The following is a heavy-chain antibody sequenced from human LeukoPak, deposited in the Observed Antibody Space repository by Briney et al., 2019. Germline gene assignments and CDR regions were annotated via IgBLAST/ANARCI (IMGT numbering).Heavy chain of an antibody. CDR2: TNPSGGST. D-gene: IGHD3-22*01. J-gene: IGHJ4*02. Sequence: GASVKVSCKASGYTFTSYYMHWVRQAPGQGLEWMGITNPSGGSTSYAQKFQGRVTMTTDTSTSTAYMELRSLRSDDTAVYYCARGPHERSGYPDDWGQGTLVTVSS. CDR3: ARGPHERSGYPDD. CDR1: GYTFTSYY. V-gene: IGHV1-46*01.